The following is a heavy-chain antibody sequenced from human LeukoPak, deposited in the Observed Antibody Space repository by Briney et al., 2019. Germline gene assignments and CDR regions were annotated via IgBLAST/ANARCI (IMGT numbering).Heavy chain of an antibody. CDR2: ISSSSSTI. V-gene: IGHV3-48*01. J-gene: IGHJ4*02. CDR1: GFTFSSYS. CDR3: AREGWVGSYREVDY. D-gene: IGHD1-26*01. Sequence: GGSLRLSCAASGFTFSSYSMNWVRQAPGKGLEWVSYISSSSSTIYYADSVKGRFTISRDNAKNSLYLQMNSLRAEDTAVYYCAREGWVGSYREVDYWGQGTLVTVSS.